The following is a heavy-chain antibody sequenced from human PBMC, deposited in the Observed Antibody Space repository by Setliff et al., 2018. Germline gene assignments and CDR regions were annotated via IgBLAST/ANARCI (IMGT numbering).Heavy chain of an antibody. CDR1: GFTFDDYV. J-gene: IGHJ5*02. V-gene: IGHV3-7*03. CDR3: ARDLSNVWGSYRLTNWFDP. Sequence: QPGGSLRLSCAASGFTFDDYVMSWVRQASGKGLEWVANIKQDGSEKYYVDSVEGRFTISRDNAKNSLYLQMNSLRAEDTAVYYCARDLSNVWGSYRLTNWFDPWGQGTLVTVSS. CDR2: IKQDGSEK. D-gene: IGHD3-16*02.